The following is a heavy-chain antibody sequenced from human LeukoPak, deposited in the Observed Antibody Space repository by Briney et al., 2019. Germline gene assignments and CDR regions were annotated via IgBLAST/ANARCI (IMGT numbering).Heavy chain of an antibody. J-gene: IGHJ4*02. V-gene: IGHV3-9*01. CDR1: GFTFDDYA. CDR3: AKGKKITVAGLFDC. Sequence: PGRSLRLSCAASGFTFDDYAMHWVRQVPGKGLEWVSGISWNSGSIGYAASVKGRFTISRDNAKNSLYLHMNSLSAEDTALYYCAKGKKITVAGLFDCWGQGTLVTVSS. CDR2: ISWNSGSI. D-gene: IGHD6-19*01.